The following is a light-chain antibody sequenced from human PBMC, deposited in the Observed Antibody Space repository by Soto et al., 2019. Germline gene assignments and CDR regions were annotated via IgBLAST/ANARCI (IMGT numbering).Light chain of an antibody. CDR1: SSDVGTYDL. J-gene: IGLJ3*02. V-gene: IGLV2-23*01. Sequence: QSALTQPASVSGSPGQSITISCTGTSSDVGTYDLVSWYQQHPGKAPKLMIYGGNKRPSGVSNRFSGSKSGNTASLTISGLLAEDEAHYYCCSYAASTTWVFGGGTKLTVL. CDR2: GGN. CDR3: CSYAASTTWV.